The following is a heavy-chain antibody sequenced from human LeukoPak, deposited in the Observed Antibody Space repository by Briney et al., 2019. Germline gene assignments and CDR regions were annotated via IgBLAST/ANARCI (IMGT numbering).Heavy chain of an antibody. CDR3: ARDRYYDSSGYYSPFDY. D-gene: IGHD3-22*01. V-gene: IGHV3-9*01. CDR1: GFTFDDYA. J-gene: IGHJ4*02. Sequence: DRSLRLSCAASGFTFDDYAMHWVRQAPGKGLEWVSGISWNSGSIGYADSVKGRFTISRDNAKNSLYLQMNSLRAEDTAVYYCARDRYYDSSGYYSPFDYWGQGTLVTVSS. CDR2: ISWNSGSI.